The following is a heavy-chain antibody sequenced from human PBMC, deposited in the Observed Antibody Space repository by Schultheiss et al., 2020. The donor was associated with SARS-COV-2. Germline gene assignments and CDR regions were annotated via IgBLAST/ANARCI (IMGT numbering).Heavy chain of an antibody. CDR3: VTVGNPDY. CDR2: IYSGGST. CDR1: GFTFSSYG. Sequence: GESLKISCAASGFTFSSYGMHWVRQAPGKGLEWVSVIYSGGSTYYADSVKGRFTISRDNSKNTLYLQMNSLRAEDTAVYYCVTVGNPDYWGQGTLVTVSS. V-gene: IGHV3-NL1*01. J-gene: IGHJ4*02. D-gene: IGHD3-10*01.